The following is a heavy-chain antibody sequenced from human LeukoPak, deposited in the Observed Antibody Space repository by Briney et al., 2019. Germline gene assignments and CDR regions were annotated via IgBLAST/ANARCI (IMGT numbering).Heavy chain of an antibody. Sequence: PSETLSLTCTVSGGSISSYYLSWIRQPPGKGLEWIGYIYYSRSTNYNPSLKSRVTISVDPSKNKCSLKLSSVTAADTAVYYCARAAGRAFDIWGQGTMVTVSS. CDR1: GGSISSYY. J-gene: IGHJ3*02. CDR2: IYYSRST. D-gene: IGHD6-13*01. CDR3: ARAAGRAFDI. V-gene: IGHV4-59*01.